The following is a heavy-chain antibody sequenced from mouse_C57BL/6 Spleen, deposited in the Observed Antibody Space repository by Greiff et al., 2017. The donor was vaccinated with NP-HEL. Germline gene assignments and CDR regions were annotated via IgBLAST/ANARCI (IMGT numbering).Heavy chain of an antibody. CDR2: IDPSDSYT. Sequence: QVQLQQPGAELVRPGTSVKLSCTASGYTFTSYWVHWVKQRPGQGLEWIGVIDPSDSYTNYNQKFKGKATLTVDTSSSTAYMQHSSLTSEDSAVYYCARHYGNYDYFDYWGQGTTLTVSS. CDR1: GYTFTSYW. V-gene: IGHV1-59*01. J-gene: IGHJ2*01. CDR3: ARHYGNYDYFDY. D-gene: IGHD2-1*01.